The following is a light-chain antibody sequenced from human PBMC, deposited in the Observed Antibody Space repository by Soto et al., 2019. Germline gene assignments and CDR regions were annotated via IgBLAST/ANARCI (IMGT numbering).Light chain of an antibody. CDR3: QQYSNWPYT. V-gene: IGKV3-15*01. CDR1: QSVSSN. J-gene: IGKJ2*01. Sequence: EIVMTQSPATPSVSPGERATLSCRASQSVSSNLAWYQQKPGQAPRLLIYGASTRATGIPARFSGSGSGTEFTLTISSLQSEDFAVYYCQQYSNWPYTFGQGTNLEIK. CDR2: GAS.